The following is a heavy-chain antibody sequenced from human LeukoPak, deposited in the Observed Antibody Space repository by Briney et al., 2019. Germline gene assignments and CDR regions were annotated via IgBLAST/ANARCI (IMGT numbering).Heavy chain of an antibody. CDR2: ISSSSSTI. D-gene: IGHD3-22*01. J-gene: IGHJ4*02. Sequence: GGSLRLSCAASGFTFSSYSMNWVRQAPGKGLEWVSYISSSSSTIRYADSVKGRFTISRDNAKHSLYLQMNSLRDEDTAVYYCARDHEPNYYDSSGYYLPADYWGQGTLVTVSS. CDR3: ARDHEPNYYDSSGYYLPADY. V-gene: IGHV3-48*02. CDR1: GFTFSSYS.